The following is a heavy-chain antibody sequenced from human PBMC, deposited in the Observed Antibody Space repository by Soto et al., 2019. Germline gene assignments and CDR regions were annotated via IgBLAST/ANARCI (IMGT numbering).Heavy chain of an antibody. V-gene: IGHV1-69*06. D-gene: IGHD3-3*01. CDR1: GGTSTRYA. J-gene: IGHJ4*02. Sequence: QERLVQSGAEVRKPGSSVKVSCKVTGGTSTRYAINWVRQAPGQGLEWMGGIVPMFGTSKYAQKFQGRVTITADTSTMIAYMELRSLRSEDTAVYYCNRGSEYDFWGGYLWGQGTLVSVSS. CDR3: NRGSEYDFWGGYL. CDR2: IVPMFGTS.